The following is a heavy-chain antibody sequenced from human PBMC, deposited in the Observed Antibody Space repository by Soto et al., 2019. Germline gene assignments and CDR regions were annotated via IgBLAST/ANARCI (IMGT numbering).Heavy chain of an antibody. Sequence: EVQLLESRGGLVQPGESLRLSCAASGFTFSTYAMTWVRQTPGKGLEWVSTISGSGASTYYADSVQGRFAISRDNSKSTLYLQMNSLRADDTAVYYCAKGDAPSDYWGQGTLVTVSS. CDR1: GFTFSTYA. CDR3: AKGDAPSDY. V-gene: IGHV3-23*01. CDR2: ISGSGAST. J-gene: IGHJ4*02.